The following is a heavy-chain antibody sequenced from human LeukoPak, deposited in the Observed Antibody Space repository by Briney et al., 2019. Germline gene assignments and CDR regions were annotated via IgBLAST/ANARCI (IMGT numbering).Heavy chain of an antibody. CDR3: ARHTGNDAFDI. Sequence: SETLSLTCTVSGGSISSYYWSWIRQPPGKGLEWIGYIYYSGSTNYNPSLKSRVTISVDTSKNQFSLKLSSVTAADTAVYYCARHTGNDAFDIWGQGTMVTVSS. D-gene: IGHD4-11*01. CDR2: IYYSGST. CDR1: GGSISSYY. J-gene: IGHJ3*02. V-gene: IGHV4-59*08.